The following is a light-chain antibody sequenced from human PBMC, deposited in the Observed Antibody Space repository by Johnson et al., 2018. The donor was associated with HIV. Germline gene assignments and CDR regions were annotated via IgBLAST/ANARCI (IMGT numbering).Light chain of an antibody. J-gene: IGLJ1*01. CDR2: ENN. V-gene: IGLV1-51*02. Sequence: QSVLTQPPSVSAAPGQKVTISCSGSSSNIGNNYVSWYQQLPGTAPKLLIYENNKRPSGIPDRFSGSKSGTSATLGITGLQTGDGADYYCGTWDSSLSALAFGTGTKVTVL. CDR1: SSNIGNNY. CDR3: GTWDSSLSALA.